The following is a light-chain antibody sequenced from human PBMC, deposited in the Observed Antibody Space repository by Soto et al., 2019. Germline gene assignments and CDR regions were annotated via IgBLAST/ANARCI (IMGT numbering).Light chain of an antibody. V-gene: IGLV1-51*01. CDR3: GTWDRSLSVYV. CDR1: SSNIGKIF. Sequence: QSVLTQPPSVSAAPGQKVIISCSGSSSNIGKIFVSWYQQLPATVPKLLIYDNDQRPSGIPDRFSGSKSGTSATLVITGLQTGDEADYYCGTWDRSLSVYVFGFGTKATVL. CDR2: DND. J-gene: IGLJ1*01.